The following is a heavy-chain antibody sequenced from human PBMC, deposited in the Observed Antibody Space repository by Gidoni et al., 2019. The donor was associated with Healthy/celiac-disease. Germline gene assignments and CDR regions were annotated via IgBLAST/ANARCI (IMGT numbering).Heavy chain of an antibody. CDR2: IYTSGST. D-gene: IGHD6-6*01. V-gene: IGHV4-61*02. J-gene: IGHJ5*02. CDR1: GGSISSGSYY. Sequence: SGGSISSGSYYWSWIRQPAGKGLEWIGRIYTSGSTNYNPSLKSRVTISVDTSKNQFSLKLSSVTAADTAVYYCARDCIAARPPAPGDNWFDPWGQGTLVTVSS. CDR3: ARDCIAARPPAPGDNWFDP.